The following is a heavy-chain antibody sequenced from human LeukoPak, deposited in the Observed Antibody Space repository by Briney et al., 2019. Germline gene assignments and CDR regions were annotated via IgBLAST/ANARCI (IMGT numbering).Heavy chain of an antibody. V-gene: IGHV3-23*01. CDR3: AKGGLWFGELLSHWFDP. CDR2: ISDSGTRT. Sequence: GGSLRLSCAASGFTFSSYGMTWVRQAPGKGLEWVAAISDSGTRTFYVDSVKGRFTISRDNSKNTLYLQMNSMRAEDTAVYYCAKGGLWFGELLSHWFDPWGQGTLVTVSS. CDR1: GFTFSSYG. D-gene: IGHD3-10*01. J-gene: IGHJ5*02.